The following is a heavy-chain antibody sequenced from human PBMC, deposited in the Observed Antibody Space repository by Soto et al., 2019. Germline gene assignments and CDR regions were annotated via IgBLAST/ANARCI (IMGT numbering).Heavy chain of an antibody. D-gene: IGHD3-3*01. CDR2: ISAYNGNT. Sequence: ASVKVSCKASGYTFTSYGISWVRQAPGQGLEWMGWISAYNGNTNYAQKLQGRVTMTTDTSTSTAYMELRSLRSDDTAVYYCARGRTIFGVVRSDYYYYYMDVWGKGTTVTVSS. CDR3: ARGRTIFGVVRSDYYYYYMDV. CDR1: GYTFTSYG. V-gene: IGHV1-18*01. J-gene: IGHJ6*03.